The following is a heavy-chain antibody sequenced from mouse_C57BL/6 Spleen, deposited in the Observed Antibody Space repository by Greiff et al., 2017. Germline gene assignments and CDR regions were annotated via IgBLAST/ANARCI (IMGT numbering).Heavy chain of an antibody. J-gene: IGHJ3*01. V-gene: IGHV1-5*01. CDR3: TRNYYYGSSPAWFAY. D-gene: IGHD1-1*01. CDR1: GYTFTSYW. Sequence: DVHLVESGTVLARPGASVKMSCKTSGYTFTSYWMHWVKQRPGQGLEWIGAINPGNSDTSYNQKFKGKAKLTSVTSASTAYMELSSLTNEDSAVYYCTRNYYYGSSPAWFAYWGQGTLVTVSA. CDR2: INPGNSDT.